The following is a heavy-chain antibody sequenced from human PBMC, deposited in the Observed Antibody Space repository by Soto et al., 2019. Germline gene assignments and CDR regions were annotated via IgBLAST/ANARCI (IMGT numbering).Heavy chain of an antibody. J-gene: IGHJ4*02. Sequence: SETLSLTCAVCGASISPSYWTWMRQSPRKGLECIECIHHSGKSNYCPFLRSRFTMLVDTSKNQFSLKLNSMTAADTAIYYCARVGGSGWNFDSWGQGILVTVS. CDR2: IHHSGKS. D-gene: IGHD6-19*01. CDR3: ARVGGSGWNFDS. V-gene: IGHV4-59*01. CDR1: GASISPSY.